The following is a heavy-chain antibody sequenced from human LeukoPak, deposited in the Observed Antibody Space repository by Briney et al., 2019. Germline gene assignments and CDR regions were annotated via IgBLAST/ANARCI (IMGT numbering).Heavy chain of an antibody. D-gene: IGHD3-3*01. J-gene: IGHJ6*03. V-gene: IGHV4-34*01. CDR2: INHSGST. Sequence: SETLSLTCAVYGGSFSGYYWSWIRQPPGKGLEWIGEINHSGSTNYNPSLKSRVTISVDTSKNQFSLKLSSVTAADTAVYYCARGVCEPKRPNYHFWSGRLYYYYYMDVWGKGTTVTVSS. CDR1: GGSFSGYY. CDR3: ARGVCEPKRPNYHFWSGRLYYYYYMDV.